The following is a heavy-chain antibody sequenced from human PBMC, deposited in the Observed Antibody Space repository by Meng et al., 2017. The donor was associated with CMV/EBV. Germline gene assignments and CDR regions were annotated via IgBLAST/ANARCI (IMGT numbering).Heavy chain of an antibody. CDR1: GFTFDAYG. V-gene: IGHV3-20*04. CDR3: ARAQSGSYAPTPFDY. Sequence: GGSLKISCAASGFTFDAYGMSWVRQAPGKGLEWVSGINWNGGSTGYANSVKGRFTISRDNAKNSLYLQMNSLRAEDTALYYCARAQSGSYAPTPFDYWGQGTLVTVSS. CDR2: INWNGGST. J-gene: IGHJ4*02. D-gene: IGHD1-26*01.